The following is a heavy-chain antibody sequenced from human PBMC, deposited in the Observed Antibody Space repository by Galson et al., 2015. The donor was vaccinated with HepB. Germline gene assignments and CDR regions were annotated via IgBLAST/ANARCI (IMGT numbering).Heavy chain of an antibody. CDR3: ASAYDSSEGYFDY. Sequence: ETLSLTCAVYGGSFSGYYWSWIRQPPGKGLEWIGEINHSGSTNYNPSLKSRVTISVDTSKNQFSLKLSSVTAADTAVYYCASAYDSSEGYFDYWGQGTLVTVSS. J-gene: IGHJ4*02. CDR2: INHSGST. D-gene: IGHD3-22*01. V-gene: IGHV4-34*01. CDR1: GGSFSGYY.